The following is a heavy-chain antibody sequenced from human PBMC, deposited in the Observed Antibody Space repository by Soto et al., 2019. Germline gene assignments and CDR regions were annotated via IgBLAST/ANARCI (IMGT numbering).Heavy chain of an antibody. J-gene: IGHJ5*02. V-gene: IGHV3-9*01. D-gene: IGHD6-6*01. CDR1: GFTFDDYA. CDR3: AKGHGSSPWTSWFDP. CDR2: ISWNSGSI. Sequence: GGSLRLSCAASGFTFDDYAMHWVRQAPGKGLEWVSGISWNSGSIGYADSVKGRFTISRDNAKNSLYLQMNSLRAEDTALYYCAKGHGSSPWTSWFDPWGQGTLVTVSS.